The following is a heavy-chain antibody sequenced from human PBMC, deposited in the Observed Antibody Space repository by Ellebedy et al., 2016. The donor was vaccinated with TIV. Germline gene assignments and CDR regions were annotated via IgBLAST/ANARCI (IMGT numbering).Heavy chain of an antibody. J-gene: IGHJ5*02. CDR3: VRKYGLHWFDP. D-gene: IGHD4-11*01. CDR2: INAANDNR. V-gene: IGHV1-3*01. Sequence: AASVKVSCKASGYIFSNFGIHWVRRAPGQSLEWLGYINAANDNRRYSQRFQGRITITADTSATTSYMELSGLTSEDTAVYYCVRKYGLHWFDPWGQGSRVTVSS. CDR1: GYIFSNFG.